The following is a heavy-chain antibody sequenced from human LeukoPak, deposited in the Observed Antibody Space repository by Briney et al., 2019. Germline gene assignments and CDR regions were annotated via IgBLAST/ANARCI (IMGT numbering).Heavy chain of an antibody. V-gene: IGHV3-48*03. D-gene: IGHD6-13*01. Sequence: GGSLRLSCAASGFTFSSYGMNWVRQGPGKGLEWVSYISSSGGTIYYADSVKGRFTISRDNAKNSLYLQMNSLRAEDTAVYYCARTYSSSWYFDYWGQGTLVTVSS. CDR2: ISSSGGTI. CDR1: GFTFSSYG. CDR3: ARTYSSSWYFDY. J-gene: IGHJ4*02.